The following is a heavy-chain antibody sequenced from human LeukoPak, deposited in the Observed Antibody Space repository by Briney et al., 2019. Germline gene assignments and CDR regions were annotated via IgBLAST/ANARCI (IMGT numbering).Heavy chain of an antibody. D-gene: IGHD6-19*01. CDR1: GGSFSGYY. CDR3: AKERVGSCSGSRCWYFEY. Sequence: SETLSLTCAVYGGSFSGYYWTWIRQPPGKGLEWIGEINHRGSTNYNPSLKSRVIMSLDPSKNQFSLTLNSVTAADTAVYYCAKERVGSCSGSRCWYFEYWGQGSLVTVSS. J-gene: IGHJ4*02. CDR2: INHRGST. V-gene: IGHV4-34*01.